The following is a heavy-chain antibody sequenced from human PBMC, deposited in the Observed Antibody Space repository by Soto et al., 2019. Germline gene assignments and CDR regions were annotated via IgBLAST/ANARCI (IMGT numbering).Heavy chain of an antibody. CDR2: ISAYNGNT. V-gene: IGHV1-18*04. CDR1: GYTFTSYG. D-gene: IGHD3-3*01. Sequence: ASVKVSCKASGYTFTSYGISWVRKAPGQGLEGMGWISAYNGNTNYAQKLQGRVTMTTDTSTSTAYMELRSLRSDDTAVYYCARERSITIFGVVIGVDALYYYGMDVWGQGTTVTVSS. CDR3: ARERSITIFGVVIGVDALYYYGMDV. J-gene: IGHJ6*02.